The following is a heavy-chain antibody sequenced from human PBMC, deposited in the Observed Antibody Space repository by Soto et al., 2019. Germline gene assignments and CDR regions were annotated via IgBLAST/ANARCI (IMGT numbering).Heavy chain of an antibody. V-gene: IGHV1-69*06. CDR2: IIPIFVTA. CDR3: ARDAGLVTGGYYYGMDV. Sequence: SVKVSCKASGGTFSSYAISRVRQAPGQGLEWMGGIIPIFVTANYAQKFQGRVTITADKSTSTAYMELSSLRSEDAAVYYCARDAGLVTGGYYYGMDVWRHGTTVTVS. J-gene: IGHJ6*02. CDR1: GGTFSSYA. D-gene: IGHD2-15*01.